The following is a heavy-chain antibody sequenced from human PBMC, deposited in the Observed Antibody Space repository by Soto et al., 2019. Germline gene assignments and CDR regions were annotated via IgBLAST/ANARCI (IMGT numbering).Heavy chain of an antibody. CDR1: GFTFNIYA. D-gene: IGHD3-22*01. Sequence: GGSLRLSCAASGFTFNIYAMTWVRQAPGKGLEWVSAITGNGGSTYHADSVKGRFTISRDNSKNTLYLQMNSLRVEDTAVYYCAKDSLYYDNRGYGTSIDCWGQGTLVTVSS. CDR2: ITGNGGST. CDR3: AKDSLYYDNRGYGTSIDC. V-gene: IGHV3-23*01. J-gene: IGHJ4*02.